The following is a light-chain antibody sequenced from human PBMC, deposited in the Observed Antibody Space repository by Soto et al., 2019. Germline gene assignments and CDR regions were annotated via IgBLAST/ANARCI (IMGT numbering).Light chain of an antibody. J-gene: IGKJ4*01. CDR3: QQYNNWPLT. Sequence: EIVMTQSPATLSVSPGERATLSCRASQSVNNNLAWYQQKPGQAPRLLVYGASARATGIPARLSGGGSGTEFTLTSGSLQSEDFAVYYCQQYNNWPLTFGGGTKVEIK. V-gene: IGKV3-15*01. CDR2: GAS. CDR1: QSVNNN.